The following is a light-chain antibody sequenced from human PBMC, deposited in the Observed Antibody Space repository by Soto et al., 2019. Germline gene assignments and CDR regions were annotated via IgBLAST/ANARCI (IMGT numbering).Light chain of an antibody. J-gene: IGKJ1*01. Sequence: EIVLTQSPASLSVSPGERATLVCRASESIDSNLAWYQQKPGHPPRLLIYGASARATGIPARFSGSGSGTEFILTISSLQSEDFVVYYCQQYNDWPPWTFGQGTKVEIK. CDR2: GAS. V-gene: IGKV3-15*01. CDR1: ESIDSN. CDR3: QQYNDWPPWT.